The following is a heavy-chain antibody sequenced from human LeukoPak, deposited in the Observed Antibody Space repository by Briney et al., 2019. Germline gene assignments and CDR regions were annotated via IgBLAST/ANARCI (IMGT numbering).Heavy chain of an antibody. CDR2: ISAYNGVT. CDR3: ARDTRLKSDGMDV. J-gene: IGHJ6*02. V-gene: IGHV1-18*01. Sequence: ASVTVSCKASGYTFTIYGISWVRQAPGQGLEWMGWISAYNGVTNYAQNLLGRLTLTTDTSTSTAYMELRSLRSDDTAVYYCARDTRLKSDGMDVWGQGTTVTVSS. CDR1: GYTFTIYG. D-gene: IGHD3-10*02.